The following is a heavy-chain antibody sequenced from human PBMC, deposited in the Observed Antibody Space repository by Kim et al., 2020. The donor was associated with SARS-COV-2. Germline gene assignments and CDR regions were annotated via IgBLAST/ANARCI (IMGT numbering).Heavy chain of an antibody. CDR3: ARGSGSYFYYYYGMDV. V-gene: IGHV5-51*01. J-gene: IGHJ6*02. Sequence: GESLKISCKGSGYSFTSYWIGWVRQMPGKGLEWMGIIYPGDSDTRYSPSLQGQVTISADKSISTAYLQWSSLKASDTAMYYCARGSGSYFYYYYGMDVWGQGTTVTVSS. CDR1: GYSFTSYW. CDR2: IYPGDSDT. D-gene: IGHD1-26*01.